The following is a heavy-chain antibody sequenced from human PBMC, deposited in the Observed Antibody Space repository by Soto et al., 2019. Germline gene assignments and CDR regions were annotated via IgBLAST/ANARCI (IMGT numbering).Heavy chain of an antibody. Sequence: QVQLQESGPGLVKPSQTLSLTCTVSGGSISSGDYYWSWIRQPPGKGLEWIGYIYYSGSTYYNPSLKSRVTISVDTSKNQFSLKLSSVTAADTAVYYCARDDYYDSSGFAKAAFDIWGQGTMVTVSS. CDR1: GGSISSGDYY. CDR2: IYYSGST. J-gene: IGHJ3*02. V-gene: IGHV4-30-4*01. CDR3: ARDDYYDSSGFAKAAFDI. D-gene: IGHD3-22*01.